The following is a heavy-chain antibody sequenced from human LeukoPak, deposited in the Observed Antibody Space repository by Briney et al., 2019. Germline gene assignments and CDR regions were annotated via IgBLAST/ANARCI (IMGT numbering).Heavy chain of an antibody. Sequence: PGRSLRLSCAASGFTFSSYGMHWVRQAPGKGLEWVAVISYDGSYKYYAESVKGRFTISRDNSKNTLYLQMTSLRAEDTALYYCAKGNNAYGTFDYWGQGTLVTVSS. CDR2: ISYDGSYK. D-gene: IGHD5-12*01. J-gene: IGHJ4*02. CDR1: GFTFSSYG. CDR3: AKGNNAYGTFDY. V-gene: IGHV3-30*18.